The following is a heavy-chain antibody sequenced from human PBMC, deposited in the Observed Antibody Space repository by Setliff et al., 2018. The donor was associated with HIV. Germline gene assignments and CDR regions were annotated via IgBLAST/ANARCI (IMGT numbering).Heavy chain of an antibody. CDR2: IIPIFGTA. V-gene: IGHV1-69*05. J-gene: IGHJ5*02. Sequence: SVKVSCKASGGTFSSYAISWVRQAPGQGLEWMGGIIPIFGTANYAQKFQGRVTITTDESTSTAYMELSSLRSEDTAVYYCARDEGWFGELPMGWFDPWGQGTLVTVSS. D-gene: IGHD3-10*01. CDR1: GGTFSSYA. CDR3: ARDEGWFGELPMGWFDP.